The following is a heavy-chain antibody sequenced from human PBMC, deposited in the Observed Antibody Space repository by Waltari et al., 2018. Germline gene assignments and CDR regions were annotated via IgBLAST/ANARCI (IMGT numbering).Heavy chain of an antibody. D-gene: IGHD3-10*01. V-gene: IGHV4-34*01. Sequence: QVQLQQWGAGLLKPSETLSLTCAVYGGSFSGYYWSWIRQPPGKGLAWIGEINHSGSTNYTPALKSRVTISVDTSKNQFSLKLSAVSAADTAVYYWARGKMVRGAYDYWGQGTLVTVSS. CDR1: GGSFSGYY. J-gene: IGHJ4*02. CDR2: INHSGST. CDR3: ARGKMVRGAYDY.